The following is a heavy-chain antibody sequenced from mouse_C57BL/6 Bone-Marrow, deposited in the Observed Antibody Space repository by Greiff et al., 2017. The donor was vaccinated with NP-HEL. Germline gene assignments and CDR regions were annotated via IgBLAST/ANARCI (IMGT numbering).Heavy chain of an antibody. CDR1: GYTFTSYW. Sequence: QVQLQQPGAELVKPGASVKMSCKASGYTFTSYWITWVKQRPGQGLEWIGDIYPGSGSTNYNEKFKSKATLTVDKSSSTAYMQLSSLTSEESAVYYYARFFYGLDYWGQGTTLTVSS. CDR2: IYPGSGST. J-gene: IGHJ2*01. CDR3: ARFFYGLDY. D-gene: IGHD1-1*01. V-gene: IGHV1-55*01.